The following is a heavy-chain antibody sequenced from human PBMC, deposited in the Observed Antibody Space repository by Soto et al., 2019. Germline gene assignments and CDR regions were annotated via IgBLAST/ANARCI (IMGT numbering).Heavy chain of an antibody. CDR1: GFTFSSYS. D-gene: IGHD3-9*01. CDR2: ISSSSNSI. CDR3: ARADYDILTGRSGDEFDY. J-gene: IGHJ4*02. V-gene: IGHV3-48*04. Sequence: GGSLRLSCAASGFTFSSYSMNWVRQAPGKGLEWVSYISSSSNSIYYADSVKGRFTISRDNAKNSLYLQMNSLRAEDTAVYYCARADYDILTGRSGDEFDYWGQGTLVTVSS.